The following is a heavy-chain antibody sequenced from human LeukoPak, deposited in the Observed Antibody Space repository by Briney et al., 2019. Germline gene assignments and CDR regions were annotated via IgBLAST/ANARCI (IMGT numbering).Heavy chain of an antibody. V-gene: IGHV1-2*02. J-gene: IGHJ4*02. CDR1: GHTFSGYY. D-gene: IGHD6-19*01. CDR2: INPNSGDT. Sequence: ASVTVSCKASGHTFSGYYMNWVRQAPGQGLEWMGWINPNSGDTNYAQKFQGRVTMTRDTSISTAYMELRRLKSDDTAVYYCARDARIGVAALDYWGQGTLVTVSS. CDR3: ARDARIGVAALDY.